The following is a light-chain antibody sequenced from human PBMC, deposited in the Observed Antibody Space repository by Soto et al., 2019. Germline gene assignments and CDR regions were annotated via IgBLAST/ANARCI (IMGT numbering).Light chain of an antibody. Sequence: QSVLTQPASVSGSPGQSITISCTGTSSDIGGYNYVSWYQQYPGKAPKLMIYEVSNRPSGVSNRFSASKSGNTASLTISGLQAEDEADYYCSSYTDTSTVVFGGGTKVTVL. J-gene: IGLJ2*01. CDR3: SSYTDTSTVV. CDR1: SSDIGGYNY. V-gene: IGLV2-14*01. CDR2: EVS.